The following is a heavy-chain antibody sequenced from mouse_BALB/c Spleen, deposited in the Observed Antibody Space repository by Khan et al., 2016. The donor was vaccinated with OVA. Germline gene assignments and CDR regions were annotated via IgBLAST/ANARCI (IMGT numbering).Heavy chain of an antibody. J-gene: IGHJ4*01. D-gene: IGHD2-1*01. CDR2: IYPGNVNT. Sequence: QLVQSGPELVKPGASVRISCKASGYTFTSYYIHWVKQRPGQGLEWIGWIYPGNVNTDSNEKFKGKATLTADKSSSTAYMQLSSLTSEDSAVYFCARWGGNYPSYAMDYWGQGTSVTVSS. CDR3: ARWGGNYPSYAMDY. CDR1: GYTFTSYY. V-gene: IGHV1S56*01.